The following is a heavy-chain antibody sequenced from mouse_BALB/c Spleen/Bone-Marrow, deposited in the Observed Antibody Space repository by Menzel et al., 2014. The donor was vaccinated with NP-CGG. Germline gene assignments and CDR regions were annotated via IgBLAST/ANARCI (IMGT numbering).Heavy chain of an antibody. CDR1: GYTFTSYW. J-gene: IGHJ2*01. Sequence: QVQLQQSGAELAKPGASVKMSCKASGYTFTSYWMHWVKQRPGQGLEWIGYINPRTGYIEYNQKFKDKATLTADKSSSTAYMQLSSLTSEDSAVYYCARAPLLRLRNYFDYWGQGTTLTVSS. CDR2: INPRTGYI. CDR3: ARAPLLRLRNYFDY. D-gene: IGHD1-2*01. V-gene: IGHV1-7*01.